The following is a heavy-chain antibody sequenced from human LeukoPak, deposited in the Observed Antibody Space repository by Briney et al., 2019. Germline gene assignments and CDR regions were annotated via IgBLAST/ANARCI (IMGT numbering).Heavy chain of an antibody. D-gene: IGHD3-9*01. CDR1: GFTFSSYE. V-gene: IGHV3-48*03. CDR3: AIANGYYDILTGGDAFDI. CDR2: ISSSGSTI. Sequence: GGSLRLSCAASGFTFSSYEMNWVRQAAGKGVEWVSYISSSGSTIYYADSVKGRFTISRDNAKNSLYLQMNSLRAEDTAVYYCAIANGYYDILTGGDAFDIWGQGTMVTVSS. J-gene: IGHJ3*02.